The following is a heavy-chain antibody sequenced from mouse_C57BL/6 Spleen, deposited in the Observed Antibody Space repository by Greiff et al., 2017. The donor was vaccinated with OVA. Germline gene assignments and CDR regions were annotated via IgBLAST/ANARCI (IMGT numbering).Heavy chain of an antibody. CDR3: ARGGSTDYDPYYYAMDY. CDR2: LYPRSGNT. CDR1: GYTFTSYG. Sequence: VKLMESGAELARPGASVKLSCKASGYTFTSYGISWVKQRTGQGLEWIGELYPRSGNTYYNEKFKGKATLTADKSSSTAYMELRSLTSEDSAVYFCARGGSTDYDPYYYAMDYWGQGTSVTVSS. V-gene: IGHV1-81*01. J-gene: IGHJ4*01. D-gene: IGHD2-4*01.